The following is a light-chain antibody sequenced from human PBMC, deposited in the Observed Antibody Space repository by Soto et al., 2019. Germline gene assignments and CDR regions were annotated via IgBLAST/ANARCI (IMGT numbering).Light chain of an antibody. CDR2: AAS. Sequence: DIQMTQSPSSLSASVGDRVTITCRASQGISTYLNCYQQKPGKAPKLLIYAASSLQSGVPSRFSGSGSGTDFTLTISSLQPEDFATYYCQQSYSTLRTFGQGTKVDIK. CDR1: QGISTY. CDR3: QQSYSTLRT. V-gene: IGKV1-39*01. J-gene: IGKJ1*01.